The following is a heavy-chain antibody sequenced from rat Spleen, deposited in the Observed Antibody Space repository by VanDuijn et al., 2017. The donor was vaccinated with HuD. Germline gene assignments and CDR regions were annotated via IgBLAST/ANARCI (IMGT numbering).Heavy chain of an antibody. D-gene: IGHD5-1*01. J-gene: IGHJ1*01. CDR3: ARHPQLGAYWYFDL. Sequence: EVQLVESGGGFVQPGRSLKFSCVASGFTFRDYAMAWVRQAPEKGLEWVATILYDTTNTYYRDSVRGRFTISRDNAKNTLYLQMDSMRSEDTATYYCARHPQLGAYWYFDLWGPGTMVTVSS. CDR2: ILYDTTNT. V-gene: IGHV5-17*01. CDR1: GFTFRDYA.